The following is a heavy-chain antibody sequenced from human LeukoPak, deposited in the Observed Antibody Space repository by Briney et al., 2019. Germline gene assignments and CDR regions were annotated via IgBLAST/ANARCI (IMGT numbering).Heavy chain of an antibody. V-gene: IGHV3-21*01. Sequence: PGGSLRLSCAASGFTFSRYSMNWVRQAPGKELEWVSSISHSGYDIYYADSVKGRFTISRDNAKNSLSLQMNNLRIDDTAVYYCANHLACGSTTCPSFDHWGQGTLVTVSS. CDR1: GFTFSRYS. J-gene: IGHJ4*02. CDR2: ISHSGYDI. D-gene: IGHD2-2*01. CDR3: ANHLACGSTTCPSFDH.